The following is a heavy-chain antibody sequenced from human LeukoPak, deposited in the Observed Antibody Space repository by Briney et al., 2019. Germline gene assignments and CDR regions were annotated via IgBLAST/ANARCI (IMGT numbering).Heavy chain of an antibody. Sequence: SETLSLTCAVYGGSFSGYYWSWIRQPPGKGLEWIGEIDQSGSTNYNPSLKSRVTISVDTSKNQFSLKLSSVTAADTAVYYCARVLGLYYDLWSGYYSKGQRTYNWFDPWGQGTLVTVSS. D-gene: IGHD3-3*01. CDR3: ARVLGLYYDLWSGYYSKGQRTYNWFDP. V-gene: IGHV4-34*01. J-gene: IGHJ5*02. CDR1: GGSFSGYY. CDR2: IDQSGST.